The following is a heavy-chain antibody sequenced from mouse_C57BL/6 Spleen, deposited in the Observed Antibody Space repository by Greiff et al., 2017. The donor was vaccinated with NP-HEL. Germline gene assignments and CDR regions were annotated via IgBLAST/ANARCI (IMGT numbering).Heavy chain of an antibody. V-gene: IGHV10-1*01. CDR2: IRSKSNNYAT. CDR1: GFSFNTYA. Sequence: DVKLVESGGGLVQPKGSLKLSCAASGFSFNTYAMNWVRQAPGKGLEWVARIRSKSNNYATYYADSVKDRFTISRDDSESMLYLQMNNLKTEDTAMYYCVRGGAGTPLDFDYWGQGTTLTVSS. J-gene: IGHJ2*01. CDR3: VRGGAGTPLDFDY. D-gene: IGHD4-1*01.